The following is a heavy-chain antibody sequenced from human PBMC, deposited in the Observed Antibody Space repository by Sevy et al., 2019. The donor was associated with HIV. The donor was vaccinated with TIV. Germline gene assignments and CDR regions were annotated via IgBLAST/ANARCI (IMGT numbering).Heavy chain of an antibody. CDR3: ARDSKSTVVTPGDY. CDR2: IWYDGSNK. D-gene: IGHD4-17*01. J-gene: IGHJ4*02. V-gene: IGHV3-33*01. CDR1: GFTFNNYG. Sequence: GGSLRLSCAASGFTFNNYGMHWVRQAPGKGLEWVAVIWYDGSNKYYADSVKGRFTISRDTSKNTLYLHMNSLRAEDTAVYYCARDSKSTVVTPGDYWGQGTLVTVSS.